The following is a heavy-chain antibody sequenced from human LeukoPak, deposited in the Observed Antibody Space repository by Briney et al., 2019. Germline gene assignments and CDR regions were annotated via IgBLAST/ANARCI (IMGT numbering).Heavy chain of an antibody. Sequence: GGSLSLSCVASGFSFSDYSMNWVRQAPGKGLEWVSSINSRSNDIYYADSVKGRLPISRENAKNSLYLQMNSLRAEDTAVYYCAELGITMIGGVWGKGTTVTISS. CDR3: AELGITMIGGV. J-gene: IGHJ6*04. CDR1: GFSFSDYS. CDR2: INSRSNDI. V-gene: IGHV3-21*01. D-gene: IGHD3-10*02.